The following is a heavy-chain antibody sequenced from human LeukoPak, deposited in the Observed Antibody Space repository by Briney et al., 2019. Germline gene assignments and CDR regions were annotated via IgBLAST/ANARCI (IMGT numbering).Heavy chain of an antibody. CDR1: GYTFTSYY. Sequence: GASVKVSCKASGYTFTSYYMHWVRQAPGQGLEWMGLISPSGGSTSYAQKFQGRVTMTRDTSTSAVYMELSSLRSEDTAVYYCARVTRGALGYWGQGTLVTVSP. CDR2: ISPSGGST. J-gene: IGHJ4*02. D-gene: IGHD3-10*01. CDR3: ARVTRGALGY. V-gene: IGHV1-46*01.